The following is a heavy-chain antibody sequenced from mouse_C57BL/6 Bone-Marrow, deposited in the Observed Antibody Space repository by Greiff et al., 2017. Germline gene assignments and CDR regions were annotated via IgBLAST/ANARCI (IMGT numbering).Heavy chain of an antibody. Sequence: VQLVASGAELVKPGASVKMSCKASGYTFTTYPIEWMKQNHGKSLEWIGNFHPYNDDTKYNEKFKGKATLTVEKSSSTVYLELSRLTSDDSAVYYCARGGNYGGYYFDYWGKGTTLTVAS. V-gene: IGHV1-47*01. J-gene: IGHJ2*01. CDR3: ARGGNYGGYYFDY. CDR2: FHPYNDDT. D-gene: IGHD2-1*01. CDR1: GYTFTTYP.